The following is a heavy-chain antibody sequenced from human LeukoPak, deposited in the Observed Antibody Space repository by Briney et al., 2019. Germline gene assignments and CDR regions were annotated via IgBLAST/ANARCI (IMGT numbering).Heavy chain of an antibody. D-gene: IGHD3-10*01. CDR3: ARDNSVRNEAWWFNP. CDR1: GYIFTSYS. V-gene: IGHV1-46*01. Sequence: ASVKVSCKASGYIFTSYSIHWVRQAPGQGLEWMGGIIPMFGTAKYAQKFKGRVTLTRDMSTSTDYLELSSLRSEDTAVYYCARDNSVRNEAWWFNPWGQGTLVTVSS. CDR2: IIPMFGTA. J-gene: IGHJ5*02.